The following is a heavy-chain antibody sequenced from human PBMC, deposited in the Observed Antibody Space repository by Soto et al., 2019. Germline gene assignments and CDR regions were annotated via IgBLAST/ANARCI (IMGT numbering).Heavy chain of an antibody. D-gene: IGHD3-22*01. CDR2: IYYSGST. V-gene: IGHV4-39*01. CDR1: GGSISSSSYY. Sequence: SETLSLTSTLSGGSISSSSYYWGWIRQPPGKGLEWIGSIYYSGSTYYNPSLKSRVTISVDTSKNQFSLKLSSVTAADTAVYYCARHVATVITRTDFDYWGQGNLVTVSS. J-gene: IGHJ4*02. CDR3: ARHVATVITRTDFDY.